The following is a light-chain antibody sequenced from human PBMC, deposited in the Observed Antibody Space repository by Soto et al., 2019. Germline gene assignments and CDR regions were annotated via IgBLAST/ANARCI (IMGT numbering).Light chain of an antibody. J-gene: IGLJ2*01. CDR1: SSNIGAGYD. CDR3: QSYDSSLSEGV. CDR2: GNS. V-gene: IGLV1-40*01. Sequence: SVLTQPPSVSGAPGQRVTISCTGSSSNIGAGYDVHWYQQLPGTAPKLLIYGNSNRPSGVPDRFSGSKSGTSASLAITGLQAEDEADYYCQSYDSSLSEGVFGGGTQLTVL.